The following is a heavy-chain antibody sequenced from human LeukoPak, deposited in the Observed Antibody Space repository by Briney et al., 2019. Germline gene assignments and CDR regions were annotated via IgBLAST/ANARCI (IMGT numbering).Heavy chain of an antibody. CDR1: GFTFSSYG. CDR2: ISWNSGSI. Sequence: GGSLRLSCAASGFTFSSYGINWVRQAPGKGLEWVSGISWNSGSIGYADSVKGRFTISRDNAKNSLYLQMNSLRAEDTALYYCAKDAFDIWGQGTMVTVSS. J-gene: IGHJ3*02. CDR3: AKDAFDI. V-gene: IGHV3-9*01.